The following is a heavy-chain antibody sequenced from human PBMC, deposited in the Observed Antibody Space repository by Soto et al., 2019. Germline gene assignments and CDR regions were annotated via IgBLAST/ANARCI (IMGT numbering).Heavy chain of an antibody. Sequence: EQLVQSGGGLVHPGGSLRLSCVASGFTFSEYYMDWVRQAPGRGLEWIGRSRNEANDYIRDYAASVKGRFSVSREESKCTFLLQMNGLKTEETAVYYCVRQGYCSSTSCFNATYVWGQGTTVTVS. CDR1: GFTFSEYY. V-gene: IGHV3-72*01. CDR2: SRNEANDYIR. D-gene: IGHD2-2*01. J-gene: IGHJ6*02. CDR3: VRQGYCSSTSCFNATYV.